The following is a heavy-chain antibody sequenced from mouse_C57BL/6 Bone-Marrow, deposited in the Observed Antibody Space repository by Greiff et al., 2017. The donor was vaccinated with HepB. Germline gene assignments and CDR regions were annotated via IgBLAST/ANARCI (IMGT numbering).Heavy chain of an antibody. CDR1: GFTFSDYG. V-gene: IGHV5-15*01. CDR2: ISTLAYSI. Sequence: EVHVVESGGGLVQPGGSLKLSCAASGFTFSDYGMAWVRQAPRKGPEWVAFISTLAYSIYYADTVTGRFPISRENAKNTLYLEMSSLRSEDTAMYYCARKGDYYGSSNWYFDVWGTGTTVTVSS. J-gene: IGHJ1*03. D-gene: IGHD1-1*01. CDR3: ARKGDYYGSSNWYFDV.